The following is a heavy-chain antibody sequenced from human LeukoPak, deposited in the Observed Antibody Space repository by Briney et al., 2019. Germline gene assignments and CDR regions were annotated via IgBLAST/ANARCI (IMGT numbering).Heavy chain of an antibody. CDR1: GFSFSSYN. Sequence: GGSLRLSCAASGFSFSSYNMNWLRQAPGKGLEWVSYISISSSLAYYADSVKGRFTISRDNGKNSLYLQMNSLRAEDTAVYYCVRNLDFWGDSEDYWGQGTLVTVSS. CDR2: ISISSSLA. V-gene: IGHV3-48*01. J-gene: IGHJ4*02. CDR3: VRNLDFWGDSEDY. D-gene: IGHD3-3*01.